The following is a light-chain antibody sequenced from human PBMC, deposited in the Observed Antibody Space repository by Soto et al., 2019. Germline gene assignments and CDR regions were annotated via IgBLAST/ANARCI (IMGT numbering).Light chain of an antibody. V-gene: IGLV2-11*01. CDR1: SSDVGGYTY. CDR2: DVT. Sequence: QSALTRPRSVSGSPGQSVTISCTGTSSDVGGYTYVSWYQQHPGKAPKLIIYDVTERPSGVPARFSGSKSGNTASLTISGLQAEDEADYYCCSYAGSYTYVFGTGTKVTVL. J-gene: IGLJ1*01. CDR3: CSYAGSYTYV.